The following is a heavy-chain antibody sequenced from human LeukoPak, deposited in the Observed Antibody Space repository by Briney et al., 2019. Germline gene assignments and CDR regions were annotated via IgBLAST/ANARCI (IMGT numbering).Heavy chain of an antibody. CDR2: ISAYNGNT. CDR3: ARSWGYSSSWYSGSDYYYGMDV. Sequence: ASVKVSCKASGYTFTSYGISWVRQAPGQGLEWMGWISAYNGNTNYAQKLQGRVTMTTDTSTSTAYMELRSLRSDDTAVYYCARSWGYSSSWYSGSDYYYGMDVWGQGTTVTASS. V-gene: IGHV1-18*01. D-gene: IGHD6-13*01. CDR1: GYTFTSYG. J-gene: IGHJ6*02.